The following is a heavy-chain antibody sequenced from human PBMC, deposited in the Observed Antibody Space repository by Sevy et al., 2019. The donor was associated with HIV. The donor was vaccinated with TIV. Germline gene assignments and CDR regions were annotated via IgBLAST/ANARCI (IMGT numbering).Heavy chain of an antibody. V-gene: IGHV3-23*01. CDR3: AREGCTRPHDY. D-gene: IGHD2-8*01. CDR1: GFAFYDYS. J-gene: IGHJ4*02. CDR2: LSFGCGKI. Sequence: GWFLRLSCAASGFAFYDYSMSCIRQAPGKGLEWVATLSFGCGKINYADSVKGRFTISRDNSKNSFYLQMDNLRVEDTALYYCAREGCTRPHDYWGQGTRVTVSS.